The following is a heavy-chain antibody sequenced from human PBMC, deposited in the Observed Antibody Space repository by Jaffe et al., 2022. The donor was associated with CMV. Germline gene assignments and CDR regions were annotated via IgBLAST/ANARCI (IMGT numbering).Heavy chain of an antibody. J-gene: IGHJ6*02. CDR2: ISSSSSYI. CDR1: GFTFSSYS. Sequence: EVQLVESGGGLVKPGGSLRLSCAASGFTFSSYSMNWVRQAPGKGLEWVSSISSSSSYIYYADSVKGRFTISRDNAKNSLYLQMNSLRAEDTAVYYCARDSTPIASDYYYYYGMDVWGQGTTVTVSS. CDR3: ARDSTPIASDYYYYYGMDV. D-gene: IGHD4-17*01. V-gene: IGHV3-21*01.